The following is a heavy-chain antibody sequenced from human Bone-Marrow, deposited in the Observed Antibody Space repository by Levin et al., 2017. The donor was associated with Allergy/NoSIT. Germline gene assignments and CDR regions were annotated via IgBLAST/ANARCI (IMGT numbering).Heavy chain of an antibody. D-gene: IGHD6-25*01. Sequence: SETLSLTCTVSGGSMSSAWWSWVRQSPGKGLEWIGEIYHSGSTNYNPSLKSRVTISVDNSKYQFSLKLNSVTAADTAVYYCAKNAAYCMDVWGKGTTVTVSS. CDR3: AKNAAYCMDV. CDR1: GGSMSSAW. CDR2: IYHSGST. V-gene: IGHV4-4*02. J-gene: IGHJ6*03.